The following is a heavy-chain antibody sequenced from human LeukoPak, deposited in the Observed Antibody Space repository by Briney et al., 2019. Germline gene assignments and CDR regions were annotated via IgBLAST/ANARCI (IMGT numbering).Heavy chain of an antibody. CDR2: VFYNGNT. J-gene: IGHJ4*02. D-gene: IGHD3-22*01. CDR3: ARGQDDRSGTFDY. CDR1: GDSITNSNYF. V-gene: IGHV4-39*01. Sequence: PSETLSLTCTVSGDSITNSNYFCGWIRQPPGRGLEWIGEVFYNGNTHYNPSLKSRVIISTDTSRTQFSLRLSSVTAADTAVYYCARGQDDRSGTFDYWGQGILVTVSS.